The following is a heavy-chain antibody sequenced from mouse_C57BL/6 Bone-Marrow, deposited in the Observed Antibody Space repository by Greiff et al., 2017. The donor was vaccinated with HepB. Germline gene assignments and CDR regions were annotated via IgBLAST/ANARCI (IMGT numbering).Heavy chain of an antibody. CDR2: INYDGSST. J-gene: IGHJ4*01. CDR3: ARGPHYSNYSYAMDY. CDR1: GFTFSDYY. Sequence: EVNVVESEGGLVQPGRSMKLSCTASGFTFSDYYMAWVRQVPEKGLEWVANINYDGSSTYYLDSLKSRFIISRDNAKNILYLQMSSLKSEDTATYYCARGPHYSNYSYAMDYWGQGTSVTVSS. D-gene: IGHD2-5*01. V-gene: IGHV5-16*01.